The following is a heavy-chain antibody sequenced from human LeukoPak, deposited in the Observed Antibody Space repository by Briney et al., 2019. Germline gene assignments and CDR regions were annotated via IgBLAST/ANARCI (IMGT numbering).Heavy chain of an antibody. CDR1: GYSFTSYW. CDR3: ARFAYGGNSVCFDY. J-gene: IGHJ4*02. CDR2: IYPGDSDT. V-gene: IGHV5-51*01. D-gene: IGHD4-23*01. Sequence: GESLKIPWKGSGYSFTSYWIGWVRPMPGKGLEWMGIIYPGDSDTRYSPSFQGQVTISADKSISTAYLQWSSLKASDTSMYYCARFAYGGNSVCFDYWGQGTLVTVSS.